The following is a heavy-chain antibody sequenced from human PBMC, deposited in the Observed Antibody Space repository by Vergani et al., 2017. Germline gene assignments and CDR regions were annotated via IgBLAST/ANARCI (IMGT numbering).Heavy chain of an antibody. CDR2: IYYSGST. CDR3: ARYSYGYFYWFDP. J-gene: IGHJ5*02. CDR1: GGSISSYY. Sequence: QVQLQESGPGLVKPSETLSLTCTVSGGSISSYYWSWIRQPPGKGLEWIGYIYYSGSTNYNPSLKSRVTISVDTSKNQFSLELSSVTAAATAVYYCARYSYGYFYWFDPWGQGTLVTVSS. V-gene: IGHV4-59*01. D-gene: IGHD5-18*01.